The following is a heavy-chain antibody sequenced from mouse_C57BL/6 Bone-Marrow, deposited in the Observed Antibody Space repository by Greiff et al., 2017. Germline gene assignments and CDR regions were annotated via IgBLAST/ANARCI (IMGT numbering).Heavy chain of an antibody. Sequence: QVQLQQSGAELVKPGASVKLSCKASGYTFTSYWMQWVKQRPGQGLEWIGEIDPSDSYTNYNQKFKGKATLTVDTSSSTAYMQLSSLTSEDSAVYYCAGYGFAYWGQGTLVTVSA. CDR2: IDPSDSYT. J-gene: IGHJ3*01. V-gene: IGHV1-50*01. D-gene: IGHD2-2*01. CDR1: GYTFTSYW. CDR3: AGYGFAY.